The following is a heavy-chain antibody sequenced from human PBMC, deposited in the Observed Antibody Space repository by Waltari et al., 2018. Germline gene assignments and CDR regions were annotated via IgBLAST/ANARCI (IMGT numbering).Heavy chain of an antibody. CDR3: AKENSGSYYYFDY. D-gene: IGHD1-26*01. CDR2: IRYDGNNK. V-gene: IGHV3-30*02. CDR1: GFPFSSYG. J-gene: IGHJ4*02. Sequence: QVQLVESGGGVVQPGGSLRLSCAASGFPFSSYGMHWVRLAPGKGLEWVAFIRYDGNNKDYADSVKGRFTISRDNSKNTVFLQMSGLRPEDTAVYYCAKENSGSYYYFDYWGQGTLVTVSS.